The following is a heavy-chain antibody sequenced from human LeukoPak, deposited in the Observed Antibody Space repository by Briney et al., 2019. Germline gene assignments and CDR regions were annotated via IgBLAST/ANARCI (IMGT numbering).Heavy chain of an antibody. V-gene: IGHV3-21*01. J-gene: IGHJ3*02. D-gene: IGHD3-3*01. Sequence: PGGSLRLSCAASGFTFSSYSMNWVRQAPGKGLEWVSSISSSSSYIYYADSVKGRFTISRDNAKNSLYLQTNSLRAEDTAVYYCARETDYDFWSGYYPDAFDIWGQGTMVTVSS. CDR1: GFTFSSYS. CDR2: ISSSSSYI. CDR3: ARETDYDFWSGYYPDAFDI.